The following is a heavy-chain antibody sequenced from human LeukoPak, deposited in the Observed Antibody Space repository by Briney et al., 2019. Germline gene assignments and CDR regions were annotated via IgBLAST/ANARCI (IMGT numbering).Heavy chain of an antibody. CDR1: GFTFSSYA. CDR3: ARDKWSSDYDGPPWY. D-gene: IGHD4-17*01. Sequence: GGSLRLSCAASGFTFSSYAMSWVRQAPGKGLEWVSVIYSGGSTYYADSVKGRFTISRDNSKNTLYLQMNSLRAEDTAAYYCARDKWSSDYDGPPWYWGQGTLVTVSS. CDR2: IYSGGST. V-gene: IGHV3-66*01. J-gene: IGHJ4*02.